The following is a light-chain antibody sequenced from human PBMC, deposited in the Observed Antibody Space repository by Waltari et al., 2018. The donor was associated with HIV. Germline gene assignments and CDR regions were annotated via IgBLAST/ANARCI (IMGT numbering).Light chain of an antibody. CDR3: QQADSFPFT. V-gene: IGKV1-12*02. J-gene: IGKJ5*01. Sequence: DIQMTQSPSSVSASVGDSVTFTCRASQDVSTWLAWYQQKPGNAPKLLIYAASRLQTGVPSRFSGRGSGTDFTLTINSLQPEDFATYYCQQADSFPFTFGQGTRLEIK. CDR2: AAS. CDR1: QDVSTW.